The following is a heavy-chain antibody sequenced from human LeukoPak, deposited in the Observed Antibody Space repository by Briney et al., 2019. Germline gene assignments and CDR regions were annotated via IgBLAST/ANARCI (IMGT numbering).Heavy chain of an antibody. CDR2: ISCSGGST. V-gene: IGHV3-23*01. J-gene: IGHJ4*02. CDR3: AKTMGAIDHDY. D-gene: IGHD1-26*01. Sequence: GGSLRLSCVASGFTFSSYAMSWVRQAPGKGLEGVSAISCSGGSTYYADSVKGRFTISRDNSKNTLYLQMNSLRAHDTAVFYCAKTMGAIDHDYWGQGTLVTVSS. CDR1: GFTFSSYA.